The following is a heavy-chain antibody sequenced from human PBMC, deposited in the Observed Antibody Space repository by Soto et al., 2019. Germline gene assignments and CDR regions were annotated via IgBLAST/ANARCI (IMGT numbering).Heavy chain of an antibody. Sequence: SGGSLRLCCAASGFTFDVYGMHWVRQAPGKGLEWVSGISWNSGSIGYADSVKGRFTISRDNAKNSLYLQMNSLKTEDTAFYYCAKDYLTAGYSSGWYDYWGRGTLVTVSS. CDR3: AKDYLTAGYSSGWYDY. J-gene: IGHJ4*02. CDR2: ISWNSGSI. V-gene: IGHV3-9*01. CDR1: GFTFDVYG. D-gene: IGHD6-19*01.